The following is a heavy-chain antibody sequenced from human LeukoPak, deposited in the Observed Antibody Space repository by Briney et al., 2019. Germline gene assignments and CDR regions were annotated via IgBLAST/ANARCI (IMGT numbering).Heavy chain of an antibody. Sequence: SETLSLTCTVSGGSISSGGYYWSWIRQHPGKGLEWIGCIYYSGSTYYNPSLKSRVTISIDTSKNRFSLRLSSVTAADTAVYYCVRGGVVRGVIITNPDYWGQGTLVTASS. CDR3: VRGGVVRGVIITNPDY. J-gene: IGHJ4*02. CDR2: IYYSGST. CDR1: GGSISSGGYY. D-gene: IGHD3-10*01. V-gene: IGHV4-31*03.